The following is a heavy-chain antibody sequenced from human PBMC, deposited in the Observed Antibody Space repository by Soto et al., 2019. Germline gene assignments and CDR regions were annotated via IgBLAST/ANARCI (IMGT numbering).Heavy chain of an antibody. D-gene: IGHD5-18*01. CDR2: ISYDGSNK. J-gene: IGHJ6*02. Sequence: PGGSLRLSCAASGFTFSSYAMHWVRQAPGKGLEWVAVISYDGSNKYYADSVKGRFTISRDNSKNTLYLQMNSLRAEDTAVYYCARDPRGTQLWSHYYYYGMDVWGQGTTVTVSS. V-gene: IGHV3-30-3*01. CDR1: GFTFSSYA. CDR3: ARDPRGTQLWSHYYYYGMDV.